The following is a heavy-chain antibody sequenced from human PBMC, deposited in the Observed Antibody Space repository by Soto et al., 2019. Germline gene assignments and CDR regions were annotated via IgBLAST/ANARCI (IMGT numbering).Heavy chain of an antibody. Sequence: QVQLVQSGAEVKKPGSSVKVSCKASGGTFTSYAISWVRQAPGQVLEWMGGIIPIFGTANYAQKFQGRVTITADESTSTAYMELSSLRSEDTAVYYCAREDPEGHFDRGFDPWGQGTLVTVSS. CDR1: GGTFTSYA. J-gene: IGHJ5*02. V-gene: IGHV1-69*12. CDR3: AREDPEGHFDRGFDP. D-gene: IGHD3-9*01. CDR2: IIPIFGTA.